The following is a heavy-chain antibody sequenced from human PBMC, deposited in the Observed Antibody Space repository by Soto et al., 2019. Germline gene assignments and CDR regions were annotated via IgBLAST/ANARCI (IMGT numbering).Heavy chain of an antibody. Sequence: QVQLVQSGAEVKKPGASVKVSCKASGYTFNNDGISWVRQEPGQGLEWMGWIGPYNGNTDHAQNFQGRVTMTTDTSTNTAYIEMRSLRSNDTALYYCARCYCSVGSCYTCWHFDLWGSGTLVTVSS. V-gene: IGHV1-18*01. D-gene: IGHD2-15*01. CDR1: GYTFNNDG. CDR2: IGPYNGNT. J-gene: IGHJ2*01. CDR3: ARCYCSVGSCYTCWHFDL.